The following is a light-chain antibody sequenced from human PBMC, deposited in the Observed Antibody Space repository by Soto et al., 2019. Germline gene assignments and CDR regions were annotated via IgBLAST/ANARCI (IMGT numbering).Light chain of an antibody. CDR2: SAS. Sequence: DIQMTQSPSSLSASVGDRVTITCRASQSIGDNLGWYQQKPGTAPKLLIYSASTLQSGVPSRFSGSGSGTDFTLTISSLQPEDVATYYCQKYNSAPRTFGQGTKVDIK. V-gene: IGKV1-27*01. CDR1: QSIGDN. CDR3: QKYNSAPRT. J-gene: IGKJ1*01.